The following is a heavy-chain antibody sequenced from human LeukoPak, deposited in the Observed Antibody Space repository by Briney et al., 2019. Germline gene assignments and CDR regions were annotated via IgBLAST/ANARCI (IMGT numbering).Heavy chain of an antibody. J-gene: IGHJ4*02. CDR3: ARRIDN. V-gene: IGHV3-48*01. CDR2: ITSSSSTI. Sequence: TGGSLRLSCAASGFTFSSYSMNWVRQAPGKGVEWISYITSSSSTIYYADSVKGRFTISRDNAKNSLFLQMTSLRAEDTAVYYRARRIDNWGQGTLVTVSS. CDR1: GFTFSSYS.